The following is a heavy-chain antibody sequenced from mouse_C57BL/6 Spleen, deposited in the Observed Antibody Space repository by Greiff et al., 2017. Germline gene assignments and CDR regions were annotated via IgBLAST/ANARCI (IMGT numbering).Heavy chain of an antibody. CDR2: IYPRSGNT. D-gene: IGHD4-1*01. CDR3: ERWANWENY. J-gene: IGHJ2*01. CDR1: GYTFTSYG. Sequence: QVQLQQSGAELARPGASVTLSCKASGYTFTSYGISWVKQRTGQGLEWIGEIYPRSGNTYYNEKFKGQATLTADKSSSSAYMELRSLTSEDSEVYFCERWANWENYWGQGTTLTVAA. V-gene: IGHV1-81*01.